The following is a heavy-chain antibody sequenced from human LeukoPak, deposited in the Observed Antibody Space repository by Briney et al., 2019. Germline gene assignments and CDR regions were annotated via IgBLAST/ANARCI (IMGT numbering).Heavy chain of an antibody. J-gene: IGHJ4*02. Sequence: ASVKVSCKASGYTFTSYAMHWVRQAPGQRLEWMGWINAGNGNTKYSQKFQGRVTITRDTSTSTAYMELSSLRSEDTAVYYCARDLRGGYCGGGSCYPGNYWGQGTLVTVSS. CDR2: INAGNGNT. V-gene: IGHV1-3*01. D-gene: IGHD2-15*01. CDR1: GYTFTSYA. CDR3: ARDLRGGYCGGGSCYPGNY.